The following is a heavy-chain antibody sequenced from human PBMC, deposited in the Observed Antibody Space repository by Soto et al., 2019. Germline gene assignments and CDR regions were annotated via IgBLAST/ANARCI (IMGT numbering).Heavy chain of an antibody. CDR3: ARDGVAAGNINFDY. Sequence: GASVKVSCKASGYMFTKSAMHWVRQAPGQGLEWMGWISGDSGNTKYSPKLQDRVTITRDTSASTAYMELSSLRSEDTALYYCARDGVAAGNINFDYWGQGTLVTVSS. CDR2: ISGDSGNT. CDR1: GYMFTKSA. J-gene: IGHJ4*01. D-gene: IGHD6-19*01. V-gene: IGHV1-3*01.